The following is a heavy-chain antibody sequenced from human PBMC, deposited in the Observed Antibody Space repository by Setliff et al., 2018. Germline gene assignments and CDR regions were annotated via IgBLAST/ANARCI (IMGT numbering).Heavy chain of an antibody. D-gene: IGHD3-22*01. CDR3: ARQARGYYYDSSGYYRASPGYYYMDV. V-gene: IGHV5-51*01. J-gene: IGHJ6*03. Sequence: GESLKLSCKGSGYGFTSYWIGWVRQMPGKGLEWMGIIYPGDSDTRYSPSFQGQVTISADKSISTAYLQWSSLKASDTAMYYCARQARGYYYDSSGYYRASPGYYYMDVWGKGTTVTVSS. CDR2: IYPGDSDT. CDR1: GYGFTSYW.